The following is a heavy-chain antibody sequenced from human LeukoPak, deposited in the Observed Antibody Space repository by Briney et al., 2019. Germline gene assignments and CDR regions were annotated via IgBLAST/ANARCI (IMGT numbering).Heavy chain of an antibody. D-gene: IGHD3-10*01. J-gene: IGHJ4*02. CDR3: AKAAEGSGSYVYFDY. V-gene: IGHV3-48*03. CDR1: GFTFSSYE. CDR2: ISSSGSTI. Sequence: GGSLRLSCAASGFTFSSYEMNWVRQAPGKGLEWVSYISSSGSTIYYADSVKGRFTISRDNAKNSLYLQMNSLRAEDTAVYYCAKAAEGSGSYVYFDYWGQGTLVTVSS.